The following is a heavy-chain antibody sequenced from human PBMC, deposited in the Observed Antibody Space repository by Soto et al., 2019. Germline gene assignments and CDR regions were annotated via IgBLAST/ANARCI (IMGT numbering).Heavy chain of an antibody. Sequence: GASVKVSCKASGYTFTSYGISWVRQAPGQGLEWMGWISAYNGNTNYAQKLQGRVTMTTDTSTSTAYMELRSLEAEDTAVYYCAKKGSPTADQRNWYFDLWGRGTLVTVSS. J-gene: IGHJ2*01. CDR1: GYTFTSYG. CDR2: ISAYNGNT. CDR3: AKKGSPTADQRNWYFDL. D-gene: IGHD7-27*01. V-gene: IGHV1-18*01.